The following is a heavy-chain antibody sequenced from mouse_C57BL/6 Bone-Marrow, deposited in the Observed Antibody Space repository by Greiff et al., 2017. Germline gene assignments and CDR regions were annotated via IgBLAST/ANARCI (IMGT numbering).Heavy chain of an antibody. D-gene: IGHD3-2*02. CDR3: ARQLRPTWFAY. CDR2: IFPGSGST. V-gene: IGHV1-75*01. Sequence: ESGPELVKPGASVKISCKASGYTFTDYYINWVKQRPGQGLEWIGWIFPGSGSTYYNEKFQGKATLTVDKSYSTAYMLLSSLTSEDSAVYFCARQLRPTWFAYWGQGTLVPVSA. CDR1: GYTFTDYY. J-gene: IGHJ3*01.